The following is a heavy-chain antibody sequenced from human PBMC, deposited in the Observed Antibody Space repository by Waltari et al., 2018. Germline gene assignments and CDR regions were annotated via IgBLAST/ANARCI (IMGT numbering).Heavy chain of an antibody. J-gene: IGHJ5*02. CDR1: GSNINTYW. CDR2: IYPSDSDT. Sequence: QLVQSGAEVIKAGGSLRLSCKGSGSNINTYWVAWVRQMPGKGLEWMGIIYPSDSDTRYSPSFQGQVTISADKSINTVYLQWSSLEASDTATYYCARGSRDDWFDPWGQGTLVTVSS. D-gene: IGHD3-10*01. V-gene: IGHV5-51*03. CDR3: ARGSRDDWFDP.